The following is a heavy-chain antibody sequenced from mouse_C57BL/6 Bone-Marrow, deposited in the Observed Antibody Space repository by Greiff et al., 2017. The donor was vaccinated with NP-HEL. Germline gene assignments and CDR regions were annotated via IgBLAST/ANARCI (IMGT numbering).Heavy chain of an antibody. CDR1: GFTFSNAW. Sequence: EVQRVESGGGLVQPGGSMNLSCAASGFTFSNAWMNWVRRSPEKGLEWVAEIRNKANNHATYYAESVKGRFTISRDDSKSSVYLQMNSLRAEDTGIYYCTSTLRYQYYFDYWGQGTTLTVSS. D-gene: IGHD1-1*01. J-gene: IGHJ2*01. CDR3: TSTLRYQYYFDY. CDR2: IRNKANNHAT. V-gene: IGHV6-6*01.